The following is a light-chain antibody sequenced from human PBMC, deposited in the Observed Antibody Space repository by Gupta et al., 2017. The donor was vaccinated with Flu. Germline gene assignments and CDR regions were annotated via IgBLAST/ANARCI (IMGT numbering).Light chain of an antibody. CDR2: GAS. CDR1: QSIRNY. CDR3: QQRTSAPTI. Sequence: DIQMTQSPSSLSASVGDRVTISCRASQSIRNYLNWYQQKPGKAPKLLIYGASNVQNGVPSRFTGSVSGTXFTLTIXGRQPEDFATYYCQQRTSAPTIFGXGTKLEI. J-gene: IGKJ2*01. V-gene: IGKV1-39*01.